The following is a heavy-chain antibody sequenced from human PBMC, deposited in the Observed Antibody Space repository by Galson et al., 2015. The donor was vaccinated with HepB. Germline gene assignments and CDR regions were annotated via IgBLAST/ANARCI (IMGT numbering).Heavy chain of an antibody. CDR2: IKQDGSEK. J-gene: IGHJ3*02. Sequence: SLRLSCAASGFTFSSYWMSWVRQAPGKGLEWVANIKQDGSEKYYVDSVKGRFTISRDNAKNSLYLQMNSLRAEDTAVYYCARVPPRGYSYGYSVGFGAFDIWGQGTMVTVSS. D-gene: IGHD5-18*01. CDR1: GFTFSSYW. CDR3: ARVPPRGYSYGYSVGFGAFDI. V-gene: IGHV3-7*03.